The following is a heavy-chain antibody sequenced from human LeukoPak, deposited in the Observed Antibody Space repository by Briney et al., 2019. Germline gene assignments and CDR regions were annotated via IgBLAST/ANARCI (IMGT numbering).Heavy chain of an antibody. Sequence: GEPLKISCKASGYSFTNYWIAWVRQMPGKGLEWMGIIYPGDSDTTYSPSFQGQVTISADKSIRTAYLQWSSLKASDTAMCYCARHYGGNSIDYWGQGTLVTVSS. CDR3: ARHYGGNSIDY. CDR1: GYSFTNYW. J-gene: IGHJ4*02. V-gene: IGHV5-51*01. CDR2: IYPGDSDT. D-gene: IGHD4-23*01.